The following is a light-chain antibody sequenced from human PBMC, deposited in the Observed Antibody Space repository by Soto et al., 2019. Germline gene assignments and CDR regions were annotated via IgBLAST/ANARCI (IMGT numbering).Light chain of an antibody. CDR2: DAY. Sequence: DIQMTQSPSSLSASVGDRVTITCRASPSISTWLAWYQKKPGKAPKLLIYDAYSLESGVPSRFSGSGSGTEFSLTISSLQPDDFATYYCQQYNAFSSWTFGQGTTV. CDR3: QQYNAFSSWT. V-gene: IGKV1-5*01. J-gene: IGKJ1*01. CDR1: PSISTW.